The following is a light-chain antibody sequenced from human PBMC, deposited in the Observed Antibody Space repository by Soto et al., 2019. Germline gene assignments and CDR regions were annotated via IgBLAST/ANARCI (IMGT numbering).Light chain of an antibody. CDR2: GAS. Sequence: EIVLTQSPGTLSLSPGERATLSCRASQSVTSSYLVWYQQKPGQAPRLLIYGASSRATGIPDRFSGSGSGTDFTLTISRQEPEDFAVYYCQQYASSPLTFGGGTKVDIK. CDR3: QQYASSPLT. V-gene: IGKV3-20*01. J-gene: IGKJ4*01. CDR1: QSVTSSY.